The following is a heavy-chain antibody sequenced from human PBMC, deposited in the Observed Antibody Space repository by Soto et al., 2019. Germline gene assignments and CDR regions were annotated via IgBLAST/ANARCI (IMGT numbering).Heavy chain of an antibody. Sequence: QVQLVESGGGVVQPGKSLRLSCAASGFTFSSYAMHWARQAPGKGLEWVTVISIRGGDEYYAESVRGRFTISRDDSKNTLYLQMDSLRVEDTAVYYCAGGTIVARQHLDYWGQGTLVTVSS. D-gene: IGHD6-6*01. CDR2: ISIRGGDE. V-gene: IGHV3-30*03. CDR1: GFTFSSYA. CDR3: AGGTIVARQHLDY. J-gene: IGHJ4*02.